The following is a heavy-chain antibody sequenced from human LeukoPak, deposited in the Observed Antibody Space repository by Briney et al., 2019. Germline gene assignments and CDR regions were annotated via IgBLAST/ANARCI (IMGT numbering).Heavy chain of an antibody. V-gene: IGHV4-38-2*02. Sequence: SETLSLTCTVSGYSISSGYYWGWLRQPPGKGLEWIGSIYHSGSTYYNPSLKSRVTISVDTSKNQFSLKLSSVTAADTAVYYCARALATSSIDAFDVWGQGTMVTVSS. D-gene: IGHD6-13*01. J-gene: IGHJ3*01. CDR1: GYSISSGYY. CDR2: IYHSGST. CDR3: ARALATSSIDAFDV.